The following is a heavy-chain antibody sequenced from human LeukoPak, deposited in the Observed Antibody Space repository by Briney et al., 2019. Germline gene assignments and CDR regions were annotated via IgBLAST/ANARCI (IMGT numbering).Heavy chain of an antibody. J-gene: IGHJ4*02. V-gene: IGHV3-30*18. D-gene: IGHD6-19*01. CDR2: ISYDGSNK. Sequence: GGSLRLSCAASGFTFSSYAMHWVRQAPGKGLEWVAVISYDGSNKYYADSVKGRFTISRDNSKNTLYLQMNSLRAEDTAVYYCAKSTSGWYAPPFDYWGQGTLVTVSS. CDR3: AKSTSGWYAPPFDY. CDR1: GFTFSSYA.